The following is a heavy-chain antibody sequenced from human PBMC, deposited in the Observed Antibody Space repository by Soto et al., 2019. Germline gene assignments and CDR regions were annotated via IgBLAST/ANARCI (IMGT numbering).Heavy chain of an antibody. J-gene: IGHJ6*02. V-gene: IGHV1-18*01. CDR3: ARARQDIVVVVAATYPDYYYGMDV. CDR1: GYTFTSYG. D-gene: IGHD2-15*01. Sequence: QVQLVQSGAEVKKPGASVKVSCKASGYTFTSYGISWVRQAPGQGLEWMGWISAYNGNTNYAQKLQGRVTMTTDTSTSTAYMELRSLRSDDTAVYYCARARQDIVVVVAATYPDYYYGMDVWGQGTTVTVSS. CDR2: ISAYNGNT.